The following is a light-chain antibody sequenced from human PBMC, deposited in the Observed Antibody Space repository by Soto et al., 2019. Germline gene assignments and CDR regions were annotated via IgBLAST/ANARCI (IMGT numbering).Light chain of an antibody. CDR1: QPISGW. V-gene: IGKV1-5*01. CDR2: NAS. CDR3: QQYNTDWT. J-gene: IGKJ1*01. Sequence: DIQMTQSPSTLSASVGDRVTVTCRASQPISGWLAWYQQKPGKAPKLLIYNASTLKSGVPSRFSGSGSGTEFTLTINSLQPDDFATYYCQQYNTDWTFGQGTKVDIK.